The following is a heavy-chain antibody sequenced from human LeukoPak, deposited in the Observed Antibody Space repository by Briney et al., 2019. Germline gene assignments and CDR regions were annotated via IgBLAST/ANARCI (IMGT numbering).Heavy chain of an antibody. Sequence: RSGGSLRLSCAASGFTFSSYGMHWVRQAPGKGLEWVAVISYDGSNKYYADSVKGRFAISRDNSKNTLYLQMNSLRAEDTAVYYCAKDQWTLARELLLEGMWFDYWGQGTLSPSPQ. CDR1: GFTFSSYG. CDR3: AKDQWTLARELLLEGMWFDY. D-gene: IGHD1-26*01. CDR2: ISYDGSNK. V-gene: IGHV3-30*18. J-gene: IGHJ4*02.